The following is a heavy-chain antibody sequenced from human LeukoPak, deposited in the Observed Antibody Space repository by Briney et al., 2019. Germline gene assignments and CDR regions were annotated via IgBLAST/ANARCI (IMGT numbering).Heavy chain of an antibody. D-gene: IGHD2-15*01. V-gene: IGHV3-23*01. J-gene: IGHJ4*02. Sequence: GASLRLSCAASGFTLSSYALSWVRPAPGKGLEWVSAISGSGGSTYYADSVKGRFTISRDNSKNPLYLQMNSLRAEDTAVYYCAKGRVVVVVAATDYWGQGTLVTVSS. CDR2: ISGSGGST. CDR1: GFTLSSYA. CDR3: AKGRVVVVVAATDY.